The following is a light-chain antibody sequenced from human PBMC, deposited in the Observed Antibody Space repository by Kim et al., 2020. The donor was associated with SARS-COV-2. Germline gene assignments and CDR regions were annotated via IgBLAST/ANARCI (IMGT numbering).Light chain of an antibody. CDR2: GNS. CDR1: CSNVGAVCY. CDR3: QSYDSSLSVV. V-gene: IGLV1-40*01. J-gene: IGLJ2*01. Sequence: GQRVTSSCTCRCSNVGAVCYVHCYPQLPRTPPQLLIYGNSNRPSGLPDRFSGSKSGTSASLAITGLQSEDEADYYCQSYDSSLSVVFGGGTQLTVL.